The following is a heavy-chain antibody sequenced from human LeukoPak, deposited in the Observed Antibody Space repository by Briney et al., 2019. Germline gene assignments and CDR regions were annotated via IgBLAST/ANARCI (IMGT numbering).Heavy chain of an antibody. Sequence: SETLSLTCTVSGGSISSYYWSWIRQPPGKGLEWIGYIYYSGSTNYNPSLKSRVTISVDTSKNQFSLKLSFVTAADTAVYYCARGMSSGWSPNAFDIWGQGAMVTVSS. V-gene: IGHV4-59*01. CDR1: GGSISSYY. CDR3: ARGMSSGWSPNAFDI. CDR2: IYYSGST. J-gene: IGHJ3*02. D-gene: IGHD6-19*01.